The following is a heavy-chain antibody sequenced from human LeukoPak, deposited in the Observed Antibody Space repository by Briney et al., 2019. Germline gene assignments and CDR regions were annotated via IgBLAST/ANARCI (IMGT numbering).Heavy chain of an antibody. CDR3: ARGSRGPYY. CDR2: INEEGTDK. V-gene: IGHV3-7*03. D-gene: IGHD5-24*01. CDR1: GFTFSNYW. J-gene: IGHJ4*02. Sequence: PGGSLRLSCTASGFTFSNYWMTWVRQAPGKGLEWLASINEEGTDKYCVDSVKGRFTISRDNAKNSMFLQMNSLRAGDTAIYYCARGSRGPYYWGQGTLVTVSS.